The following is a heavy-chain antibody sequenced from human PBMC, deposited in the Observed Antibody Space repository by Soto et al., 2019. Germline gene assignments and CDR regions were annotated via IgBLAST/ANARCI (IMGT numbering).Heavy chain of an antibody. D-gene: IGHD5-12*01. Sequence: QVTLKESGPVLVKPTETLTLTCTVSGFSLTNTLMGVSWIRQPPGKALEWLAHIFSNDATSYTTSLKSRLTISKDASKSQVVLTMTNMHPVDTATYYCARPRDYYSGYDYWGQGTLVTVSS. CDR2: IFSNDAT. CDR3: ARPRDYYSGYDY. V-gene: IGHV2-26*01. CDR1: GFSLTNTLMG. J-gene: IGHJ4*02.